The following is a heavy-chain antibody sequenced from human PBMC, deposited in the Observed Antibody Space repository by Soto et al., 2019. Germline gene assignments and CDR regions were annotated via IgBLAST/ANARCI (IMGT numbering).Heavy chain of an antibody. J-gene: IGHJ5*02. V-gene: IGHV4-59*01. CDR3: ARASGGNSGWGHWSDP. CDR2: IYYSGST. CDR1: GGSISTYY. Sequence: SSETLSLTCTVSGGSISTYYWSWIRQPPGKGLEWIGYIYYSGSTSYNPSLKSRVTISVDTSKNQFSLKLRSVTAANTAVYYCARASGGNSGWGHWSDPWGQGTLVTVSS. D-gene: IGHD2-21*02.